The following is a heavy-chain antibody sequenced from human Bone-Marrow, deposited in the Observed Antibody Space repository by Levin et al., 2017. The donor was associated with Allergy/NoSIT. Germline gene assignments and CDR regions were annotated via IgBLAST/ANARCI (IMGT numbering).Heavy chain of an antibody. CDR1: GGSISSGGYY. D-gene: IGHD4-17*01. J-gene: IGHJ3*02. Sequence: SETLSLTCTVSGGSISSGGYYWSWIRQHPGKGLEWIGYIYYSGSTYYNPSLKSRVTISVDTSKNQFSLKLSSVTAADTAVYYCAIEGPDDYGDYGGGIGQPHDAFDIWGQGTMVTVSS. CDR3: AIEGPDDYGDYGGGIGQPHDAFDI. CDR2: IYYSGST. V-gene: IGHV4-31*03.